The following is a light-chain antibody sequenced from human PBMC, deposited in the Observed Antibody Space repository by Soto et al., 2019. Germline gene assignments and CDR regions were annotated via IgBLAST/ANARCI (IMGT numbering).Light chain of an antibody. J-gene: IGLJ2*01. CDR1: SGHSSYA. CDR2: LNNDGSH. CDR3: QTWGTGFQV. V-gene: IGLV4-69*01. Sequence: QSVLTQSPSASASLGASVKLTCTLSSGHSSYAIAWHQKQPGKGPRYLMDLNNDGSHSKGDGIPDRFSCSSSGAERYLIIYSLQSEDEADYYCQTWGTGFQVFGGGTKLTVL.